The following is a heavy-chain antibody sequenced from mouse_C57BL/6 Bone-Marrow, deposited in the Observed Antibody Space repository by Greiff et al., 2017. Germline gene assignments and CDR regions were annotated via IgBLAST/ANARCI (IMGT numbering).Heavy chain of an antibody. V-gene: IGHV5-4*01. CDR3: ARPYYSSCFDY. CDR1: GFTFSSYA. CDR2: ISDGGSYT. J-gene: IGHJ2*01. D-gene: IGHD2-5*01. Sequence: VQLKESGGGLVKPGGSLKLSCAASGFTFSSYAMSWVRQTPEKRLEWVATISDGGSYTYYPDNVKGRFTISRDNAKNNLYLQMSHLKSEDTAMYYCARPYYSSCFDYWGQGTTLTVSS.